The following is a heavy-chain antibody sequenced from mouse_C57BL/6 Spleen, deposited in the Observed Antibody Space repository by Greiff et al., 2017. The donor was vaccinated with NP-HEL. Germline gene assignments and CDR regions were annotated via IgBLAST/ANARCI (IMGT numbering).Heavy chain of an antibody. CDR2: IYPGDGDT. CDR3: ARSDYYGSSRYFDY. CDR1: GYAFSSSW. D-gene: IGHD1-1*01. Sequence: QVQLQQSGPELVKPGASVKISCKASGYAFSSSWMNWVKQRPGKGLEWIGRIYPGDGDTKYNGKFKGKATLTADKSSSTAYMQLSSLTSEDSAVYFCARSDYYGSSRYFDYWGQGTTLTVSS. V-gene: IGHV1-82*01. J-gene: IGHJ2*01.